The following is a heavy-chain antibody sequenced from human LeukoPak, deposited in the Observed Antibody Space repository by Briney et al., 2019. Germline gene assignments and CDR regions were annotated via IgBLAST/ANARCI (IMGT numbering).Heavy chain of an antibody. D-gene: IGHD5-24*01. CDR3: ARHLEMATSDAFDI. Sequence: SETLSLTCAVYGGSFSGYYWSWIRQPPGKGLEWIGEINHSGSTNYNPSLKSRVTISVDTSKNQFSLKLSSVTAADTAVYYCARHLEMATSDAFDIWGQGTMVTVSS. J-gene: IGHJ3*02. CDR2: INHSGST. CDR1: GGSFSGYY. V-gene: IGHV4-34*01.